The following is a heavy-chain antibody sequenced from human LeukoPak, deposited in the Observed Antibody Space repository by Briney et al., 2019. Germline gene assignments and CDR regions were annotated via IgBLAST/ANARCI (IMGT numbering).Heavy chain of an antibody. Sequence: GGSLRLSCAASGFTFSSYWMSWVRQAPGKGLEWVANIKQDGSEKYYVDSVKGRFTISRDNAKNSLYLQMNSLRAEDTAVYYCARARLANWGSHYYYYMDVWGKGTTVTVSS. CDR1: GFTFSSYW. D-gene: IGHD7-27*01. J-gene: IGHJ6*03. V-gene: IGHV3-7*01. CDR3: ARARLANWGSHYYYYMDV. CDR2: IKQDGSEK.